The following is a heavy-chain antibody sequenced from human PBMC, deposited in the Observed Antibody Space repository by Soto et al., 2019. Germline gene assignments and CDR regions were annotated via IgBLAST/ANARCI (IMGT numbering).Heavy chain of an antibody. CDR2: INHRGST. J-gene: IGHJ4*02. D-gene: IGHD3-9*01. CDR3: ARGYNYDILTGYYYFDY. V-gene: IGHV4-34*01. CDR1: GGSFSDYY. Sequence: SETLSLTCAVYGGSFSDYYWSWIRQPPEKMIERIEEINHRGSTKYNTYIKSRDNISVDTSKNQFSLKLSSVTAADTAVYYCARGYNYDILTGYYYFDYWGQGTLVTVS.